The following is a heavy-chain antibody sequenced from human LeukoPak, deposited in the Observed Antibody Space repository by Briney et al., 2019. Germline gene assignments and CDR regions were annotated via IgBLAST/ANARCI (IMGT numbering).Heavy chain of an antibody. D-gene: IGHD4-17*01. CDR1: GGSISSYY. CDR2: IYYSGST. J-gene: IGHJ4*02. V-gene: IGHV4-59*01. CDR3: ARDATPAKYGDYASYYFDY. Sequence: SETLSLTCTVSGGSISSYYWSWIRQPPGKGLEWIGYIYYSGSTNYNPSLKSRVTISVDTSKNQFSLKLSSVTAADTAVYYCARDATPAKYGDYASYYFDYWGQGTLVTVPS.